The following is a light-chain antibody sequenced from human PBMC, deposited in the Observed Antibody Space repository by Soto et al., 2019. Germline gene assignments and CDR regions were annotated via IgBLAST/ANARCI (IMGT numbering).Light chain of an antibody. CDR2: AAS. J-gene: IGKJ1*01. Sequence: DIQMTQSPSSLSASVRDRVTITCRASQGISNYLAWYQQKPGKVPKLLIYAASTLQSGVPSRFSGSGSGTDFTLTISSLPPEGVATYYCQKYDSAPWTFGQGNKVEIK. CDR1: QGISNY. V-gene: IGKV1-27*01. CDR3: QKYDSAPWT.